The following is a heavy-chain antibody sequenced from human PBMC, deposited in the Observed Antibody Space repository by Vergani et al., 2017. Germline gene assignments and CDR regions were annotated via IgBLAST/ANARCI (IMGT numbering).Heavy chain of an antibody. CDR3: ARDRRQNYYDSTGQERDDAFDI. CDR1: GYTFTSYY. Sequence: QVQLVQSGAEVKKPGASVKVSCKASGYTFTSYYMHWVRQAPGQGLEWMGGIIPIFGTANYAQKFQGRVTITADKSTSTAYMELSSLRSEDTAVYYCARDRRQNYYDSTGQERDDAFDIWGQGTMVTVSS. D-gene: IGHD3-22*01. V-gene: IGHV1-69*06. J-gene: IGHJ3*02. CDR2: IIPIFGTA.